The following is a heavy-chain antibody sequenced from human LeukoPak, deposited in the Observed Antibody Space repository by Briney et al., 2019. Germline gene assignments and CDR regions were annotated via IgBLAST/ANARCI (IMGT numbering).Heavy chain of an antibody. D-gene: IGHD1-14*01. CDR1: GYTFTSFA. CDR2: INTNTGNP. Sequence: GASVKVSCKASGYTFTSFAMNWVRQAPGQGLEWIGWINTNTGNPTYAQGFTGRFVFSLDTSVSTAYLQISSLKAEDTAVYYCARGRGWVNHYYYMDVWGKGTTVTVSS. CDR3: ARGRGWVNHYYYMDV. J-gene: IGHJ6*03. V-gene: IGHV7-4-1*02.